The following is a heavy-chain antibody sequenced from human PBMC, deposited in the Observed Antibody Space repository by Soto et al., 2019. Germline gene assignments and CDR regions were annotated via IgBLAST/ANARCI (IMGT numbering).Heavy chain of an antibody. CDR1: GGYISSGGYY. CDR3: ARDRASSSAWFDP. Sequence: SETMSLTCTVSGGYISSGGYYWSWIRQHPGKGLEWIGYIYYSGSTYYNPSLKSRVTISVDTSKNQFSLKLSSVTAADTAVYYCARDRASSSAWFDPWGQGTLVT. D-gene: IGHD6-6*01. CDR2: IYYSGST. V-gene: IGHV4-31*03. J-gene: IGHJ5*02.